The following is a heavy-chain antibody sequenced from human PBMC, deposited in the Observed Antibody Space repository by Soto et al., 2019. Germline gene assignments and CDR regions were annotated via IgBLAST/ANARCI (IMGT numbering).Heavy chain of an antibody. CDR1: GGSISSSNW. V-gene: IGHV4-4*02. D-gene: IGHD1-26*01. CDR2: IYHSGST. CDR3: ARHRSLWELLD. J-gene: IGHJ4*02. Sequence: NPSETLSLTCAVSGGSISSSNWWSWVRQPPGKGLEWIGEIYHSGSTNYNPSLKSRVTISVDTSKNQFSLKLSSVTAADTAVYYCARHRSLWELLDWGQGTLVTVSS.